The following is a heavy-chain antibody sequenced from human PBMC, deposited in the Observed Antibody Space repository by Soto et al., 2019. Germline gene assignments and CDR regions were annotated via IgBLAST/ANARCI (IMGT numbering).Heavy chain of an antibody. CDR1: GYSFTSYW. Sequence: GESLKISCKGSGYSFTSYWISWVRQMPGKGLEWMGRIDPSDSYTNYSPSFQGHVTISADKSISTAYLQWSSLKASDTAMYYCARLSGSSGWNDAFDIWGQGTMVTVSS. D-gene: IGHD6-19*01. CDR3: ARLSGSSGWNDAFDI. V-gene: IGHV5-10-1*01. J-gene: IGHJ3*02. CDR2: IDPSDSYT.